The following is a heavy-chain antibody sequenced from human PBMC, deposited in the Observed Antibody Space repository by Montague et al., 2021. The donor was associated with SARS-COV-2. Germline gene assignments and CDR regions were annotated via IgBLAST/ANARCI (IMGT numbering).Heavy chain of an antibody. D-gene: IGHD3-22*01. V-gene: IGHV4-59*13. CDR2: IYYSGST. J-gene: IGHJ4*02. CDR3: ARDSHYYDSSGHFDY. Sequence: SETLSLTCTVSGGPISSYYWSWIRQPPGKGLEWIGYIYYSGSTNYNPSLKSRVTISVDTSENQFSLKLSSVTAADTAVYYCARDSHYYDSSGHFDYWGQGTLVTVSS. CDR1: GGPISSYY.